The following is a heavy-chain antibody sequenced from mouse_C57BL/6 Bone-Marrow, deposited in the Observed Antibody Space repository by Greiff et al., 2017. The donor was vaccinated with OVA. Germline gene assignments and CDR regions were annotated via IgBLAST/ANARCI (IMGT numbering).Heavy chain of an antibody. J-gene: IGHJ2*01. CDR1: GYTFTSYW. D-gene: IGHD3-2*02. CDR2: IYPSDSET. Sequence: LQQPGAELVRPGSSVKLSCKASGYTFTSYWMAWVKQRPGQGLEWIGNIYPSDSETHYNQKFKDKATLTVDKSSSTAYMQLSSLTSEDSAVYYCARTAQAYYFDYWGRGTALTVSS. CDR3: ARTAQAYYFDY. V-gene: IGHV1-61*01.